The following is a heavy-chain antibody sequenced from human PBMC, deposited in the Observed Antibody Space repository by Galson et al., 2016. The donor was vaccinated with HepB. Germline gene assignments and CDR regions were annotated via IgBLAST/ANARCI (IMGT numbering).Heavy chain of an antibody. Sequence: SLRLSCAASGFTFSGHSMSWVRQAPGKGLEWVSVIGGGGGGTYYGDSVKGRFTTSRDNSRNTLYLQMNSLSAEDTAIYYCAKGEGHCSSTSCTGFYDCWGTPDVYSWGQGTLVTVSS. D-gene: IGHD2-2*01. V-gene: IGHV3-23*01. CDR2: IGGGGGGT. CDR3: AKGEGHCSSTSCTGFYDCWGTPDVYS. CDR1: GFTFSGHS. J-gene: IGHJ4*02.